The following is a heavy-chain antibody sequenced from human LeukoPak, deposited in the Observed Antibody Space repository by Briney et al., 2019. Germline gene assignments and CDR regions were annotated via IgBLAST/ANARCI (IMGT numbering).Heavy chain of an antibody. D-gene: IGHD6-13*01. CDR2: ISGSGGST. V-gene: IGHV3-23*01. J-gene: IGHJ4*02. CDR3: AKDPGIAAAASTQDY. Sequence: PAGGSLRLSCAASGFTFSSYALSWVRRAPGKGLEWVSAISGSGGSTYYADSVKGRFTISRDNSKNTLYLQMSSLRAEDTAVYYCAKDPGIAAAASTQDYWGQGTLVTVSS. CDR1: GFTFSSYA.